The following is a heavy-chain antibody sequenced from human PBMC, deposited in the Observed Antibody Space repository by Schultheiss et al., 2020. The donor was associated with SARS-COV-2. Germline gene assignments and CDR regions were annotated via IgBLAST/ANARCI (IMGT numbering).Heavy chain of an antibody. J-gene: IGHJ4*02. Sequence: GGSLRLSCAASGFTFSSYWMHWVRQAPGKGLEWVSAISGSGGSTYYADSVKGRFTISRDNAKNSLYLQMNSLRAEDTAVYYCARVKWLVNHNFDYWGQGTLVTVSS. V-gene: IGHV3-21*01. CDR2: ISGSGGST. CDR1: GFTFSSYW. CDR3: ARVKWLVNHNFDY. D-gene: IGHD6-19*01.